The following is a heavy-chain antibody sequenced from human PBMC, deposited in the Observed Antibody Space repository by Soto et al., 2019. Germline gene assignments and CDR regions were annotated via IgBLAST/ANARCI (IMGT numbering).Heavy chain of an antibody. CDR3: ARGIAAAGTDY. CDR2: VSGGGLIT. CDR1: GFTFSNYA. V-gene: IGHV3-23*01. Sequence: VGSLRLSCAASGFTFSNYAMSWLRQAPGKGLEWVSSVSGGGLITYYADSVRGRFTISRDNAKNTLYLQMNSLRAEDTAVYYCARGIAAAGTDYWGLGTPVPVSS. J-gene: IGHJ4*02. D-gene: IGHD6-13*01.